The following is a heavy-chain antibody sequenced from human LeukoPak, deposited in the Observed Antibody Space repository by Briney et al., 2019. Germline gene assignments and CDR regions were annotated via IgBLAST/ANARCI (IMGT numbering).Heavy chain of an antibody. Sequence: SETLSLTCTVSGGFISSGSYFWSWIRQPAGKGLEWIVRIYTSGTTDDKPSLKSRVTMSVDTSKNQFSLKLSFVTAADTAVYYCARADARSRSWFDPWGQGTLVTVSS. J-gene: IGHJ5*02. CDR3: ARADARSRSWFDP. D-gene: IGHD3-3*01. CDR1: GGFISSGSYF. V-gene: IGHV4-61*02. CDR2: IYTSGTT.